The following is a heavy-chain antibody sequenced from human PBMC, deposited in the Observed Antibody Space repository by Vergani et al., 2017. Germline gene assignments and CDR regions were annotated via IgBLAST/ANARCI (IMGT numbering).Heavy chain of an antibody. Sequence: EVQLVESGGGLVKPGGSLRLSCAASGFTFSSYAMSWVRQAPGKGLEWVSAISGSGGSTYYADSVKGRFTISRDNSKNTLYLQMNSLRAEDTAVYYCAKDPVLLWFGELVGAFDIWGQGTMVTVSS. CDR2: ISGSGGST. V-gene: IGHV3-23*04. CDR1: GFTFSSYA. D-gene: IGHD3-10*01. CDR3: AKDPVLLWFGELVGAFDI. J-gene: IGHJ3*02.